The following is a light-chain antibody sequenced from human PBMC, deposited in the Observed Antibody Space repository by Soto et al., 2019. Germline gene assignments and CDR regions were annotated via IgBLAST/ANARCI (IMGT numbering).Light chain of an antibody. CDR3: SSYSSSGTL. J-gene: IGLJ2*01. Sequence: QSALTQPASVSGSPGQSITISCTGSSSDVGGYDYVSWYQQHPGKAPKLMIYDVSNRPSGVSNRFSGSKSANTASLTISGLQAEDEADYYCSSYSSSGTLFGGGTKVTVL. CDR1: SSDVGGYDY. CDR2: DVS. V-gene: IGLV2-14*01.